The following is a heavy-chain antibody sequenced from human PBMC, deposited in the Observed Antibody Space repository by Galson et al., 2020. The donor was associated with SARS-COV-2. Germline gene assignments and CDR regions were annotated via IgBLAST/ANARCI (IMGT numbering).Heavy chain of an antibody. CDR2: ISYDGSNK. V-gene: IGHV3-30*04. Sequence: GGSLRLSCAASGFTFSSYAMHWVRQAPGKGLKWVAVISYDGSNKYYADSVKGRFTISRDNSKNTLYLQMNSLRAEDTAVYYCARAYYYYDSSGYYELDPWGQGTLVTVSS. CDR3: ARAYYYYDSSGYYELDP. J-gene: IGHJ5*02. D-gene: IGHD3-22*01. CDR1: GFTFSSYA.